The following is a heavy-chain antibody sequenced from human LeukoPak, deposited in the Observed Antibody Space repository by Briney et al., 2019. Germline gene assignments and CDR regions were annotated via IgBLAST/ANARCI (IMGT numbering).Heavy chain of an antibody. D-gene: IGHD5-12*01. Sequence: GGSLRFSCAASGFTFSSYWMHWVRQAPGKGLVWVSRINSDGSSTSYADSVKGRFTISRDNAKNTLYLQMNSLRAEDTAVYYCAREGSWLRSIDYWGQGTLVTVSS. CDR1: GFTFSSYW. CDR3: AREGSWLRSIDY. CDR2: INSDGSST. V-gene: IGHV3-74*01. J-gene: IGHJ4*02.